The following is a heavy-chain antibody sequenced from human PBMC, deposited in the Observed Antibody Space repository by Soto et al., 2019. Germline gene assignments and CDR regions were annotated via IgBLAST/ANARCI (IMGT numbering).Heavy chain of an antibody. CDR1: GGSISSYY. Sequence: TVSGGSISSYYWSWIRQPAGKGLEWIGRIYTSGSTNYNPSLKSRVTMSVDTSKNQFSLKLSSVTAADTAVYYCASGCSSTSCYSTGPGYYYGMDVWGQGTTVTVSS. CDR2: IYTSGST. CDR3: ASGCSSTSCYSTGPGYYYGMDV. J-gene: IGHJ6*02. V-gene: IGHV4-4*07. D-gene: IGHD2-2*02.